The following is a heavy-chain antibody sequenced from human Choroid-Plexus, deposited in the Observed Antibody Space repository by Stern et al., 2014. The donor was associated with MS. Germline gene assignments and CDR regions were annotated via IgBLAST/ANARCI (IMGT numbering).Heavy chain of an antibody. J-gene: IGHJ5*02. D-gene: IGHD2/OR15-2a*01. V-gene: IGHV3-30*18. Sequence: MQLVESGGGVVQPGRPLRLSCVASGFTFGSCAMHWVRQAPGKGLEWVAGVSYDGGNKYYADSVKGRFTISRDNSQNTLYMQMSSLRPEDTAVYYCAKDRQYLTYFFDHWGQGSLVTVSS. CDR2: VSYDGGNK. CDR3: AKDRQYLTYFFDH. CDR1: GFTFGSCA.